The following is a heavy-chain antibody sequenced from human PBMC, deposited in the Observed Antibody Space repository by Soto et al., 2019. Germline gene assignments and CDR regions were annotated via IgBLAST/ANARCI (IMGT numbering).Heavy chain of an antibody. Sequence: GESLKISCAASGFTFSNAWMSWVRQAPGKGLEWVGRIKSKTDGGTTDYAAPVKGRFTISRDDSKNTLYLQMNSLKTEDTAVYYCTTAPGYYDFWSGYPHDYWGQGTLVTVSS. J-gene: IGHJ4*02. CDR3: TTAPGYYDFWSGYPHDY. CDR1: GFTFSNAW. CDR2: IKSKTDGGTT. V-gene: IGHV3-15*01. D-gene: IGHD3-3*01.